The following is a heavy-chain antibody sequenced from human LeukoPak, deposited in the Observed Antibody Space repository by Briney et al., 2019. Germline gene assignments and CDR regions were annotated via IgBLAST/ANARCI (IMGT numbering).Heavy chain of an antibody. D-gene: IGHD4-17*01. CDR1: GASISSSTYY. Sequence: PSQTLSLTCTVSGASISSSTYYWGWIRQPPGKGLEWIGSIYYSGDTYYTPSLKSRVTISVDTSKNQFSLKLSSVTAADTAVYYCARLDGDSLFDYWGQGTLVTVSS. J-gene: IGHJ4*02. CDR3: ARLDGDSLFDY. V-gene: IGHV4-39*01. CDR2: IYYSGDT.